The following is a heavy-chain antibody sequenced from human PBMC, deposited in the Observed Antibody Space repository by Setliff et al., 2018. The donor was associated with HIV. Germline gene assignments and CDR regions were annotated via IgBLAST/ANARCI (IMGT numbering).Heavy chain of an antibody. Sequence: PSETLSLTCTVSRDSINGHWWSWIRQPPGKGLEWTGSIHYSGPRYNPSLENRVTISVDTSKSQFFLMLSSVTAADTAVYYCARASSDIPGVDSNYFDDWGQGTLVTVSS. CDR1: RDSINGHW. J-gene: IGHJ4*02. D-gene: IGHD2-2*01. V-gene: IGHV4-59*08. CDR3: ARASSDIPGVDSNYFDD. CDR2: IHYSGP.